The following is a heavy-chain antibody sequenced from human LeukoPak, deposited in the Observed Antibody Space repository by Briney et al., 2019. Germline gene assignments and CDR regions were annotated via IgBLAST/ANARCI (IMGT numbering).Heavy chain of an antibody. CDR2: IYSGGST. D-gene: IGHD2-15*01. J-gene: IGHJ4*02. V-gene: IGHV3-66*01. CDR1: GFTVSSNY. CDR3: ARAGTGGSLYYFDY. Sequence: GGSLRLSRAASGFTVSSNYMSWVRQAPGKGLEWGSVIYSGGSTYYADSVKGRFTISRDNSKNTLYLQMNSLRAEDTAVYYCARAGTGGSLYYFDYWGQGTLVTVSS.